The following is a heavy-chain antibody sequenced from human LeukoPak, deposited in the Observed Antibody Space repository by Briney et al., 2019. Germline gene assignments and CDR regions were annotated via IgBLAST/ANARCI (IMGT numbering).Heavy chain of an antibody. Sequence: ASVKVSCKASGGTFTNYAVSWVRQAPGQGLEWMGGIIPMFGTTKYAQDFQGRVTITTDESTSTAYMELSSLRSEDTAVFYCARGRGGWYDYWGQGTLVTVSS. CDR1: GGTFTNYA. CDR3: ARGRGGWYDY. D-gene: IGHD6-19*01. CDR2: IIPMFGTT. J-gene: IGHJ4*02. V-gene: IGHV1-69*05.